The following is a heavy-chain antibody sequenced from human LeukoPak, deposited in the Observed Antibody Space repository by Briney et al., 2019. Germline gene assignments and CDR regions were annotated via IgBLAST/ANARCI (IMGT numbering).Heavy chain of an antibody. J-gene: IGHJ6*03. V-gene: IGHV3-30*02. CDR2: IRYDGSNK. CDR3: ARDYGGNSGGYYYYYMDV. CDR1: GFTFSSYG. Sequence: GGSLRLSCAASGFTFSSYGMHWVRQAPGKGLEWVAFIRYDGSNKYYADSVKGRFTISRDNSKNTLYLQMNSLRAEDTAVYYCARDYGGNSGGYYYYYMDVWGKGTTVTIPS. D-gene: IGHD4-23*01.